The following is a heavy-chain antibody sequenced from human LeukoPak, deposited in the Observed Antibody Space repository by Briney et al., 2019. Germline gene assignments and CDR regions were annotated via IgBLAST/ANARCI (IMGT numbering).Heavy chain of an antibody. Sequence: PTGGSLILSCAASGFTFSSYAMSWVRQAPGKGLEWVSAISGSGGSTYYADSVKGRFTISRDNSKNTLYLQMNSLRAEDTAVYYCAKDSVDYGESVYYFDYWGQGTLVTVSS. CDR3: AKDSVDYGESVYYFDY. J-gene: IGHJ4*02. CDR2: ISGSGGST. CDR1: GFTFSSYA. D-gene: IGHD4-17*01. V-gene: IGHV3-23*01.